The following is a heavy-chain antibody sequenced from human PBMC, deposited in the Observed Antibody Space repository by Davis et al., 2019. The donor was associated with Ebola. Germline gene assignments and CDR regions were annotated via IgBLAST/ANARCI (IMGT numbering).Heavy chain of an antibody. V-gene: IGHV3-23*03. CDR3: ATTQWLREFDN. J-gene: IGHJ4*02. CDR1: GFTFSSYA. D-gene: IGHD6-19*01. Sequence: GGSLRLSCAASGFTFSSYAMSWVRQAPGKGLEWVSVIYDHSTAYADSVRGRFIISRDKSNNTLYLEMNSLRVDDTAVYYCATTQWLREFDNRGQGTLATVSS. CDR2: IYDHST.